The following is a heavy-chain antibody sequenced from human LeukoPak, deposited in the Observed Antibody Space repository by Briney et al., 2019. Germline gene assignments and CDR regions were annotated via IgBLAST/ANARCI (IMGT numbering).Heavy chain of an antibody. J-gene: IGHJ4*02. CDR1: GGTFSSYA. CDR3: ARGYSYGYFLDY. V-gene: IGHV1-69*04. Sequence: SVTVSCKASGGTFSSYAISWVRQAPGQGLEWMGRIIPILGIANYAQKFQGRVTITADKSTSTAYMELSSLRSEDTAVYYCARGYSYGYFLDYWGQGTLVTVSS. CDR2: IIPILGIA. D-gene: IGHD5-18*01.